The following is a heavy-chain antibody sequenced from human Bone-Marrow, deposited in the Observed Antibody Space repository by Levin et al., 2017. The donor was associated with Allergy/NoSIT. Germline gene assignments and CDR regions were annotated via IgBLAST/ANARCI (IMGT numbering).Heavy chain of an antibody. CDR1: NGSISDYRDYY. CDR2: FHTSGNT. J-gene: IGHJ2*01. Sequence: SQTLSLTCTVSNGSISDYRDYYWSWIRQPAGKGLEWIGRFHTSGNTNYNPSLKSRVTMSLDTSKNLFSLRLTSVTAADSATYFCARAPPIAPGWFDLWGRGTLVTVSS. V-gene: IGHV4-4*07. CDR3: ARAPPIAPGWFDL. D-gene: IGHD1-14*01.